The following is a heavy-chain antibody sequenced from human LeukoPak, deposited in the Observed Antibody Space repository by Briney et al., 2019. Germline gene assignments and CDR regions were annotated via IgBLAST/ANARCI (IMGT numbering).Heavy chain of an antibody. CDR1: GFTVSSNF. Sequence: PGGSLRLSCAASGFTVSSNFMSWVRQAPGKGLEWVSVIYSADTTYYADSVKGRFTISRDNSKNTLYLQMNSLRVEDTAVYYCARLHYDSSGYYHDYWGQGTLVTVSS. V-gene: IGHV3-53*01. CDR3: ARLHYDSSGYYHDY. J-gene: IGHJ4*02. CDR2: IYSADTT. D-gene: IGHD3-22*01.